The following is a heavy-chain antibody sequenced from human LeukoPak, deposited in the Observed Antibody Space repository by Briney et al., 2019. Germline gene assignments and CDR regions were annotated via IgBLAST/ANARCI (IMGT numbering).Heavy chain of an antibody. J-gene: IGHJ4*02. CDR1: GFTFSSYT. D-gene: IGHD6-19*01. V-gene: IGHV3-21*01. Sequence: PGGSLRLSCAASGFTFSSYTMNWVRQAPGKGLEWVSSITSTSGYISYPDSVKGRFTISRDNAKNSLYLQMNSLRAEDAAAYYCARGGSYSSGWRFDYWGQGALVTVSS. CDR2: ITSTSGYI. CDR3: ARGGSYSSGWRFDY.